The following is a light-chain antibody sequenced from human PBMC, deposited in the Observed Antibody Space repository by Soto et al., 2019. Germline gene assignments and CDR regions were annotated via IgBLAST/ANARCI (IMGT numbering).Light chain of an antibody. CDR3: SSKSPDF. Sequence: QSALTQPASESGSPGQSITISCTGTSSGIRDYNYVSWYQQLPGNAPKLIMYEVSNRPSGISNRFSGSKSGNTASLTISGLQAEDEADYYCSSKSPDFFGTGTKLTVL. J-gene: IGLJ1*01. V-gene: IGLV2-14*01. CDR2: EVS. CDR1: SSGIRDYNY.